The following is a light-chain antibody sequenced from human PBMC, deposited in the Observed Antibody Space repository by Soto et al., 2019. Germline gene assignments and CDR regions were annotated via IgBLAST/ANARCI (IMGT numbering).Light chain of an antibody. Sequence: DIPMTQSPSTLSASVGDRVTITCRASQSVGGWLAWYQQKPGKAPKVLIYKASSLESGVPSRFSGSGSETEFTLTSTSLQPDDFATYYCQQYDRYPYTFGQGTNLEIK. CDR2: KAS. J-gene: IGKJ2*01. CDR1: QSVGGW. CDR3: QQYDRYPYT. V-gene: IGKV1-5*03.